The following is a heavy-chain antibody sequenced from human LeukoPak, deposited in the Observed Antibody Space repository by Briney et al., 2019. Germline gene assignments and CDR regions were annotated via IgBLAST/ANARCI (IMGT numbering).Heavy chain of an antibody. CDR2: INTDGSST. Sequence: GGSLRLSCAASGFTFSSYWMHWVRQAPGKGLVWVSRINTDGSSTSYADSVKGRFTISRDNAKNTLYLQMNSLRAEDTAVYYCAKAGISIVGATRGDYFDYWGQGTLVTVSS. D-gene: IGHD1-26*01. CDR3: AKAGISIVGATRGDYFDY. CDR1: GFTFSSYW. V-gene: IGHV3-74*01. J-gene: IGHJ4*02.